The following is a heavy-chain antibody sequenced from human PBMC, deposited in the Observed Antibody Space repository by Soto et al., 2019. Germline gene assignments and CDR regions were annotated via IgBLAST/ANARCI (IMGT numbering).Heavy chain of an antibody. CDR3: ASQLAVAVYYYYYGMDV. D-gene: IGHD6-19*01. CDR1: GGSISSSSYY. Sequence: SETLSLTCTVSGGSISSSSYYWGWIRQPPGKGLEWIGSIYYSGSTYYNPSLKSRVTISVDTSKNQFSLTRSSVTAADTAVYYCASQLAVAVYYYYYGMDVWGQGTTVTVSS. J-gene: IGHJ6*02. V-gene: IGHV4-39*01. CDR2: IYYSGST.